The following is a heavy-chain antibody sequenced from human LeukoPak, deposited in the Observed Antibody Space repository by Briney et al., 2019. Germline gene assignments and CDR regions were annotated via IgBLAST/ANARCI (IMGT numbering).Heavy chain of an antibody. D-gene: IGHD5-18*01. CDR3: ARAYRGYSYGTFDY. Sequence: PGGSLRLSCAASGFTFSSYSMNWVRQAPGKGLEWVSYISSSSSTIYYADSVKGRFTISRDNAKNSLYLQMNSLRAEDTAVYYCARAYRGYSYGTFDYWGQGTLVTVSS. CDR2: ISSSSSTI. J-gene: IGHJ4*02. CDR1: GFTFSSYS. V-gene: IGHV3-48*04.